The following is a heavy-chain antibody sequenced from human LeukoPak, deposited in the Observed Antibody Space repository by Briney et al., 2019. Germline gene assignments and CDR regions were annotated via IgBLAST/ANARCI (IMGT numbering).Heavy chain of an antibody. CDR3: ARDDVVRGVRSGYYYGMDV. V-gene: IGHV4-59*01. D-gene: IGHD3-10*01. J-gene: IGHJ6*02. CDR2: IYYSGST. Sequence: PSETLSLTCTVSGGSISSYYWSWIRQPPGKGLEWIGYIYYSGSTNYNPSLKSRVTISVDTSKNQFSLKRSSVTAADTAVYYCARDDVVRGVRSGYYYGMDVWGQGTTVTVSS. CDR1: GGSISSYY.